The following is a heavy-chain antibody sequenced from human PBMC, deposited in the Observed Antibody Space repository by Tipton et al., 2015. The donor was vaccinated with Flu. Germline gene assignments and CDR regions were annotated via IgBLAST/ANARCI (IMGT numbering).Heavy chain of an antibody. CDR1: GFTFSIYG. CDR2: IRYDGSNK. V-gene: IGHV3-33*01. D-gene: IGHD2-8*01. J-gene: IGHJ4*02. Sequence: SLRLSCAASGFTFSIYGMHWVRQAPGKGLEWVAFIRYDGSNKYYADSVEGRFIISRDNSKNTLYLQMNSLRAEDTAVYFCARTMVRSNGVDYWGQGTLVTVAS. CDR3: ARTMVRSNGVDY.